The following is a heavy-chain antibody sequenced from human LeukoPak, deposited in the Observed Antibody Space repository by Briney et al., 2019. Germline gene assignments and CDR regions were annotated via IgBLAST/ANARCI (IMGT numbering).Heavy chain of an antibody. J-gene: IGHJ3*02. Sequence: SETLSLTCAVYGGSFSGYYWSWIRQPPGKGLEWIGYIYYSGSTNYNPSLKSRVTISVDTSKNQFSLKLSSVTAADTAVYYCARVPYSSGWYYAFDIWGQGTMVTVSS. CDR3: ARVPYSSGWYYAFDI. CDR2: IYYSGST. D-gene: IGHD6-19*01. CDR1: GGSFSGYY. V-gene: IGHV4-59*01.